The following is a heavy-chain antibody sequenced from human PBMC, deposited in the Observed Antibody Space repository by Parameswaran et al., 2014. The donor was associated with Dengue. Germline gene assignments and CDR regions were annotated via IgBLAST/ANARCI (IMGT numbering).Heavy chain of an antibody. CDR2: IYSGGST. V-gene: IGHV3-53*01. D-gene: IGHD3-3*01. CDR3: ARGFGGTMDV. Sequence: RWIRQPPGKGLEWVSVIYSGGSTYYADSVKGRFTISRDNSKNTLYLQMNSLRAEDTAVYYCARGFGGTMDVWGQGTTVTVSS. J-gene: IGHJ6*02.